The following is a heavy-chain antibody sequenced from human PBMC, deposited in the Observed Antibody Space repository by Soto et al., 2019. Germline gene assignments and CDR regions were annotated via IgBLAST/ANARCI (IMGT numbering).Heavy chain of an antibody. CDR3: ARNLFDSRGYPPEV. J-gene: IGHJ4*02. CDR2: IVHTGNT. D-gene: IGHD3-22*01. Sequence: QVQLQESGPGLVKPSGTLSLTCTISGVSISSGKWWSWVRQPPGEGLEWIGEIVHTGNTDYKPSLKSRVSILVDKSKNQFSLHLDSVTAADTAVYYCARNLFDSRGYPPEVWGQGILVTVSS. V-gene: IGHV4-4*02. CDR1: GVSISSGKW.